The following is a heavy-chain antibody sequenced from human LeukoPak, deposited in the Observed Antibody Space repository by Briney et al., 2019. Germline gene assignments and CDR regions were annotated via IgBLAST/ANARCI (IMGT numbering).Heavy chain of an antibody. D-gene: IGHD2-21*01. CDR1: GFTFSSYW. J-gene: IGHJ4*02. V-gene: IGHV3-74*01. CDR3: ARVWQDYSGVDY. Sequence: GGSLRLSCAASGFTFSSYWMHWVRQASGKGLVWVSHINGDGSTTSYADSVEGRFTISRDNAKNTVYLQMNSLRAEDTAVYYCARVWQDYSGVDYWGQGTLVTVSS. CDR2: INGDGSTT.